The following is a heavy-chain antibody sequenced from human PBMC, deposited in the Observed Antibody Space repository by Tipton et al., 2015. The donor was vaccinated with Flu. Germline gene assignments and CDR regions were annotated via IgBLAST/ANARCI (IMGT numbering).Heavy chain of an antibody. CDR1: GYSIRSGYY. CDR3: ARDTASDAPTLNDGVDM. J-gene: IGHJ3*02. V-gene: IGHV3-7*01. CDR2: INQDGSER. D-gene: IGHD4-17*01. Sequence: AGLVKPSETLSLTCSVSGYSIRSGYYWGWVRQATGKGLEWVANINQDGSERHYVDSVKGRFTIARDNAKSSLYLQMNSLRAEETAMYYCARDTASDAPTLNDGVDMWGQGTMVTVSS.